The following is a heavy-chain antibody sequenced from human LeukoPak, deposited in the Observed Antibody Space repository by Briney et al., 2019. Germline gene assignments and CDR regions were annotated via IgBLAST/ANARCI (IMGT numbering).Heavy chain of an antibody. CDR2: ISYDGSNK. CDR3: AKIGPNGDDY. CDR1: GFTFSSYG. J-gene: IGHJ4*02. D-gene: IGHD4-17*01. V-gene: IGHV3-30*18. Sequence: PGRSLILSCAASGFTFSSYGMHWVRQAPGKGLEGVAVISYDGSNKYYADSVKGRFTISRDNSKNTLYLQMNSPRAEDTAVYYCAKIGPNGDDYWGQATLVTVSS.